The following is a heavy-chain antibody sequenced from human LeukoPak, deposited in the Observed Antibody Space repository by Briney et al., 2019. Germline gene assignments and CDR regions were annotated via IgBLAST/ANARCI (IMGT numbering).Heavy chain of an antibody. CDR1: GFTFSSYE. CDR3: AELGITMIGGV. V-gene: IGHV3-48*03. Sequence: GSLRLSCAASGFTFSSYEMNWVRQAPGKGLEWVSYISSSASTIYYADSVKGRFTISRDNAKNSLYLQMNSLRAEDTAVYYCAELGITMIGGVWGKGTTVTISS. D-gene: IGHD3-10*02. J-gene: IGHJ6*04. CDR2: ISSSASTI.